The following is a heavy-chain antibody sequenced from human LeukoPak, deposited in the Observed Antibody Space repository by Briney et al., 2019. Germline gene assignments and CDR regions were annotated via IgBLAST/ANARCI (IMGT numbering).Heavy chain of an antibody. Sequence: SETLSLTCTVSGGSISSYYWSWIRQPPEKGLEWIGYISYSGSTNSNPSLKSRVTISLDTSKNQFSLKLSSVTAADTAVYYCAGHHPRNTVDFWGQGTLVTVSS. D-gene: IGHD2/OR15-2a*01. J-gene: IGHJ4*02. V-gene: IGHV4-59*08. CDR2: ISYSGST. CDR3: AGHHPRNTVDF. CDR1: GGSISSYY.